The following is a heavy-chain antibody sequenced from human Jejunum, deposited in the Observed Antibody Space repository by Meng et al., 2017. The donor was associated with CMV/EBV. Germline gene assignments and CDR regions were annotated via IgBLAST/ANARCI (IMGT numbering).Heavy chain of an antibody. D-gene: IGHD2-2*01. V-gene: IGHV4-59*13. J-gene: IGHJ4*02. CDR2: VFYTGST. Sequence: TVAGGYFSDYYWTWIRQFPGKGLEWIGYVFYTGSTNYNPSLESRVSMSVDTSKKQFSLTLSAVTAADTAVYYCASHRYSASYYSDYWAQGTLVTVSS. CDR3: ASHRYSASYYSDY. CDR1: GGYFSDYY.